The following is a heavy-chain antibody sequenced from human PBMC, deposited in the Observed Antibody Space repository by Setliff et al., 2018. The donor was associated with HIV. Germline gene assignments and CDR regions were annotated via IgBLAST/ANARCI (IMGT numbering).Heavy chain of an antibody. V-gene: IGHV3-49*04. CDR1: GFTFGDYA. CDR3: AKDYGDGHNWGAFDI. Sequence: PGGSLRLSCTDSGFTFGDYAMTWVRQAPGKGLEWVGFIRGKRGKAYGGTTEYATSVKGRFTISRDDSKNFVFLEMTNLRPEDTALYFCAKDYGDGHNWGAFDISGQGTMVTVSS. J-gene: IGHJ3*02. CDR2: IRGKRGKAYGGTT. D-gene: IGHD1-1*01.